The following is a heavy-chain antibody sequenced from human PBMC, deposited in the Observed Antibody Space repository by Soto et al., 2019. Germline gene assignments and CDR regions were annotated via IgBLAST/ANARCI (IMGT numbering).Heavy chain of an antibody. CDR2: VYYTGTT. D-gene: IGHD3-16*01. CDR3: DSSPYTFENWFDP. Sequence: SEPLSLTCTVSGGSISSYFYIWVRQPPGEGLEWIGSVYYTGTTDYNPSLKSRVTISVDTSKTQFSLNLRSVTAADTAVYYYDSSPYTFENWFDPWGQGTLVTVSS. V-gene: IGHV4-59*01. CDR1: GGSISSYF. J-gene: IGHJ5*02.